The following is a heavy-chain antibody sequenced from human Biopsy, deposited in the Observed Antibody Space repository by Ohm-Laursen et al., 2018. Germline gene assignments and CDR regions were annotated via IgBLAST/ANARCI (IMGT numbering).Heavy chain of an antibody. Sequence: SLRLSCSAFGFRFDNTGMHWVRQGPGKGLEWVAGISWSSDSITYAKSVTGRFTVSRDNGENSLYLQMNSLRPEDTALYYCTKNTQWEGSGYLDAFHIWGHGAMVTVSS. D-gene: IGHD3-22*01. J-gene: IGHJ3*02. CDR3: TKNTQWEGSGYLDAFHI. CDR2: ISWSSDSI. CDR1: GFRFDNTG. V-gene: IGHV3-9*01.